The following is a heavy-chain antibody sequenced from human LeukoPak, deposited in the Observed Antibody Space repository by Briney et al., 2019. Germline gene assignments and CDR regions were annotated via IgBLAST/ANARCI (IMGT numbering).Heavy chain of an antibody. Sequence: GGSLRLSCAASGFTFSSYSMNWVRQAPGKGLEWVSYISISSGSTIYYADSVKGRFTISRDDARNSLYLQMNSLTDEDTAVYYCARDSGSRVATDFDYWGQGTLVTVSS. CDR1: GFTFSSYS. J-gene: IGHJ4*02. CDR3: ARDSGSRVATDFDY. V-gene: IGHV3-48*02. CDR2: ISISSGSTI. D-gene: IGHD3-10*01.